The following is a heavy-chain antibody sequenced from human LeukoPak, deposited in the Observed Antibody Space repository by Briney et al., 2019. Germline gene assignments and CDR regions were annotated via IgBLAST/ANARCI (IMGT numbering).Heavy chain of an antibody. Sequence: PSETLSLTCAVSGGSISSNSYYWGWIRQPPGKGLEWIGSIYYSGSTYYNPSLKSRVTMSVDTSKNQFSLKLSSVTAADTAVYYCARDPRLSYWGQGTLVTVSS. J-gene: IGHJ4*02. D-gene: IGHD3-16*01. CDR3: ARDPRLSY. CDR1: GGSISSNSYY. V-gene: IGHV4-39*07. CDR2: IYYSGST.